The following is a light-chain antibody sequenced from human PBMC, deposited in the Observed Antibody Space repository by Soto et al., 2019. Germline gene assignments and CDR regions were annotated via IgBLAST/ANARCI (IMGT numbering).Light chain of an antibody. V-gene: IGKV3-15*01. CDR1: QSVGSD. Sequence: EIVMTQSPGTLSVSPGEGATLSCRASQSVGSDLAWYQQKPCQAPRLLIYHTSTRATAIPARFSGGGSGTEFTLTTTCLESEDYAVYYCQHYNSWPLTFGGGTKVEIK. CDR2: HTS. J-gene: IGKJ4*01. CDR3: QHYNSWPLT.